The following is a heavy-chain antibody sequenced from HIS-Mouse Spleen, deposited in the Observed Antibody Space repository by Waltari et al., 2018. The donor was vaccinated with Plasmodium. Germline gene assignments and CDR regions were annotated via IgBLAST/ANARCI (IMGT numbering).Heavy chain of an antibody. CDR3: ARDRRLAFDY. CDR2: ISYDGSNK. CDR1: GFPLSCFL. V-gene: IGHV3-30-3*01. J-gene: IGHJ4*02. D-gene: IGHD2-15*01. Sequence: QVQLEVSGGGVGQPGRSLRRSCEASGFPLSCFLMPWVRQALGKGLDWVAVISYDGSNKYYADSVKGRFTISRDNSKNTLYLQMNSLRAEDTAVYYCARDRRLAFDYWGQGTLVTVSS.